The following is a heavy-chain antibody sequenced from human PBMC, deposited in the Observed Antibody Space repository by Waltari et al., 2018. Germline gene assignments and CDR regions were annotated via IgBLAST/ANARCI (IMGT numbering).Heavy chain of an antibody. D-gene: IGHD6-19*01. CDR2: IKQDGSEK. V-gene: IGHV3-7*03. CDR1: GFTFSSYW. Sequence: RLSCAASGFTFSSYWMSWVRQAPGKGLEWVANIKQDGSEKYYVDSVKGRFTISRDNAKNSLYLQMNSLRAEDTAVYYCARDSSGWYGIFQHWGQGTLVTVSS. J-gene: IGHJ1*01. CDR3: ARDSSGWYGIFQH.